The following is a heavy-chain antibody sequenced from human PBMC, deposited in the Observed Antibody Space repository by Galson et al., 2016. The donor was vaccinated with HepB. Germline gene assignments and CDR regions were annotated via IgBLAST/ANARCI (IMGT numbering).Heavy chain of an antibody. CDR2: INTDGSST. V-gene: IGHV3-74*01. Sequence: SLRLSCAASGFTFSSYWMHWVRQVPGKGLVWVSHINTDGSSTHYADSVKGRFTISRDNSKNTLYLQMNSLRAEDTAVYYCAKDDDDYNDAFDIWGQGTMVTVSS. J-gene: IGHJ3*02. CDR1: GFTFSSYW. D-gene: IGHD5-24*01. CDR3: AKDDDDYNDAFDI.